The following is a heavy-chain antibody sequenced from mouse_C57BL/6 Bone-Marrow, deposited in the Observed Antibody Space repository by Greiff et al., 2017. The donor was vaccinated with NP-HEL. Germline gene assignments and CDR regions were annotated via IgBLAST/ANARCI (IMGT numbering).Heavy chain of an antibody. D-gene: IGHD1-1*01. CDR1: GFSLTSYG. CDR2: IWSGGST. J-gene: IGHJ4*01. CDR3: ARNKGTTVVAPYYYAMDY. V-gene: IGHV2-2*01. Sequence: VQLQQSGPGLVQPSQSLSITCTVSGFSLTSYGVHWVRQSPGKGLEWLGVIWSGGSTDYNAAFISRLSISKDNSKSQVFFKMNSLQADDTAIYYCARNKGTTVVAPYYYAMDYWGQGTSVTVSS.